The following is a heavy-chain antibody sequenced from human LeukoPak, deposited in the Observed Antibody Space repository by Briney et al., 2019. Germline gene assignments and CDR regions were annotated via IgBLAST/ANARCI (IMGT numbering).Heavy chain of an antibody. J-gene: IGHJ3*02. Sequence: PGGSLRLSCAASGFTFSTYAMSWVRQAPGKGLEWVSAISGSDDNTYYADSVKGRFTISRDNSKNTLYLQMNSLRAEDTAVYYCAKDSIRLPRITMIVDAFDIWGQGTMVTVSS. CDR1: GFTFSTYA. CDR3: AKDSIRLPRITMIVDAFDI. CDR2: ISGSDDNT. D-gene: IGHD3-22*01. V-gene: IGHV3-23*01.